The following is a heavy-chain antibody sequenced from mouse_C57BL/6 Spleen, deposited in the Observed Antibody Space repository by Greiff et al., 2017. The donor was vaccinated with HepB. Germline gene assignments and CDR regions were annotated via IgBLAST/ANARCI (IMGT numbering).Heavy chain of an antibody. V-gene: IGHV1-19*01. CDR3: AILADYAMDY. D-gene: IGHD6-1*01. J-gene: IGHJ4*01. CDR2: INPYNGGT. CDR1: GYTFTDYY. Sequence: VQLKESGPVLVKPGASVKMSCKASGYTFTDYYMNWVKQSHGKSLEWIGVINPYNGGTSYNQKFKGKATLTVDKSSSTAYMELNSLTSEDSAVYYCAILADYAMDYWGQGTSVTVSS.